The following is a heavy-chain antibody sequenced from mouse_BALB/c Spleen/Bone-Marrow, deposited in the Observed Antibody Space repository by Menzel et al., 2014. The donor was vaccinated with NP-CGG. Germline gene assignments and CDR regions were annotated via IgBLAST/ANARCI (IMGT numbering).Heavy chain of an antibody. CDR3: ARGSNDY. J-gene: IGHJ2*01. CDR1: GFTFSSYG. V-gene: IGHV5-6-3*01. CDR2: INSNGGST. Sequence: DVMLVESGGGLVQPGGSLKLSCAASGFTFSSYGMSWVRQTPDKRLELVATINSNGGSTYYPDSVKGRFTISRDNAKNTLYLQMSSLKSEDTAMYYCARGSNDYWGQGTTLTVSS.